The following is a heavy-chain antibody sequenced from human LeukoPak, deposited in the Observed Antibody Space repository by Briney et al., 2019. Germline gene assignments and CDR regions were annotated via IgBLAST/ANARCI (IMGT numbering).Heavy chain of an antibody. V-gene: IGHV1-46*01. Sequence: ASVKVSCKASGYTFTSYYMHWVRQAPGQGLEWMGIINPSGGSTSYAQKFQGRVTMTRDMSTSTVYMELSSLRSEDTAVYYCARERGYDFWIGSSNTFDYWGQGTLVTVSS. CDR1: GYTFTSYY. D-gene: IGHD3-3*01. J-gene: IGHJ4*02. CDR2: INPSGGST. CDR3: ARERGYDFWIGSSNTFDY.